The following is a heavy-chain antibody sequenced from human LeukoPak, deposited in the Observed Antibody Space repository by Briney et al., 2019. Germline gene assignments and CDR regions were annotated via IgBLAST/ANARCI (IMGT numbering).Heavy chain of an antibody. D-gene: IGHD3-10*01. V-gene: IGHV5-51*01. CDR2: IYPGDSAT. CDR3: ASSIIRGGYYYYMDV. Sequence: GDSLKISCKGSGYSSTRYWIAGVRQMPGRGLGWVGIIYPGDSATSSQPSFRSQAIISANKSITTAYLQWSRLTAWTTAVYSVASSIIRGGYYYYMDVWGEGTTVT. J-gene: IGHJ6*03. CDR1: GYSSTRYW.